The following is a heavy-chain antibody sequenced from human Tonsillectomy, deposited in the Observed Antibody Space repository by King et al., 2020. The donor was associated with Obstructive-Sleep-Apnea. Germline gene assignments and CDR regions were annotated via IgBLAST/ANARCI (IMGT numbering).Heavy chain of an antibody. J-gene: IGHJ4*02. V-gene: IGHV3-33*06. CDR1: GFTFSSYG. CDR3: AKDKGFGELLSRSLDY. CDR2: IWYDGSNK. D-gene: IGHD3-10*01. Sequence: VQLVESGGGVVHPGRSLRLSCAASGFTFSSYGMHWVRQAPGKGLEWVAVIWYDGSNKYYADSVKGRFTISRDNSKNTLYLQMNSLRAEDTAVYYCAKDKGFGELLSRSLDYWGQGTLVTVSS.